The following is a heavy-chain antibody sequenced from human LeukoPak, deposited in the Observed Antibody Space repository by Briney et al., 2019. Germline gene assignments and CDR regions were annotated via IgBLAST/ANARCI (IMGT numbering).Heavy chain of an antibody. V-gene: IGHV4-59*01. CDR1: GGSISSYY. CDR3: ARQEASYRSGRYLIDY. D-gene: IGHD6-19*01. Sequence: PSETLSLTCTVSGGSISSYYWSWIRQPPGKGLEWIGYIYYSGSTNYNPSLKSRVTISVDTSKNQFSLKLSSVTAADTAVYYCARQEASYRSGRYLIDYWGQGTLVTVSS. CDR2: IYYSGST. J-gene: IGHJ4*02.